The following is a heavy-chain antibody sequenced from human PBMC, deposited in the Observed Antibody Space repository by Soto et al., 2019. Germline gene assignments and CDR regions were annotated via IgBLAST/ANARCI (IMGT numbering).Heavy chain of an antibody. D-gene: IGHD5-18*01. CDR3: ARQIYGSDTGPNFQYYFDS. CDR1: GYSFTGYW. J-gene: IGHJ4*02. CDR2: IDPSDSQT. V-gene: IGHV5-10-1*01. Sequence: GESLKISCKGSGYSFTGYWITWVRKKPGKGLEWMGRIDPSDSQTYYSPSFRGHVTISVTKTITTVVLQWSRLRASDTAMYYCARQIYGSDTGPNFQYYFDSWGQGTPVTVSS.